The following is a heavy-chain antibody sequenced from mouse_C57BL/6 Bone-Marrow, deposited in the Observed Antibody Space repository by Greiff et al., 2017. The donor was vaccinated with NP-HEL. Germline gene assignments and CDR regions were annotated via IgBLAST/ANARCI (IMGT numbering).Heavy chain of an antibody. CDR2: ISDGGSYT. D-gene: IGHD2-3*01. CDR3: AREGWLRDYYAMDY. V-gene: IGHV5-4*01. CDR1: GFTFSSYA. Sequence: EVKLVQSGGGLVKPGGSLKLSCAASGFTFSSYAMSWVRQTPEKRLEWVATISDGGSYTYYPDNVKGRFTISRDNAKNNLYLQMSHLKSEDTAMYYCAREGWLRDYYAMDYWGQGTSVTVSS. J-gene: IGHJ4*01.